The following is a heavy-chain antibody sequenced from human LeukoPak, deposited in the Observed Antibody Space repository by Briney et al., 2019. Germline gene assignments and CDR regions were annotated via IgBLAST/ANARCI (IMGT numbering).Heavy chain of an antibody. CDR2: IYTSGST. D-gene: IGHD3-3*01. CDR1: GGSISSYY. Sequence: SETLSLTCTVSGGSISSYYWSWIRQPAGKGLEWIGRIYTSGSTNYNPSLKSRVTMSVDTSKNQFSLKLSSVTAADTAVYYCARDSPSDFWSGYYTVYWYFDLWGRGTLVTVSS. CDR3: ARDSPSDFWSGYYTVYWYFDL. V-gene: IGHV4-4*07. J-gene: IGHJ2*01.